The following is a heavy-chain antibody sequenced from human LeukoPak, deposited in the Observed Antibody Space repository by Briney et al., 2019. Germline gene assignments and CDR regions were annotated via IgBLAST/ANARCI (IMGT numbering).Heavy chain of an antibody. CDR3: AKDQSSGGHFLEWLLLAFDY. V-gene: IGHV3-23*01. CDR1: GFTFSSYA. CDR2: ISGSGGST. J-gene: IGHJ4*02. D-gene: IGHD3-3*01. Sequence: GGSLRLSCAASGFTFSSYAMSWVRQAPGKGLEWVSAISGSGGSTYYADSVKGRFTISRDNSKNTLYLQMNSLRAEDTAVYYCAKDQSSGGHFLEWLLLAFDYWGQGTQVTVSS.